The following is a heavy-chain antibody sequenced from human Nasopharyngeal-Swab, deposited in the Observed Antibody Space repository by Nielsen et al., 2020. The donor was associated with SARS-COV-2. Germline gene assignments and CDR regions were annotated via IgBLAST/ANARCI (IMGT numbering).Heavy chain of an antibody. V-gene: IGHV2-5*02. J-gene: IGHJ4*02. Sequence: SGPTLMKPTQTLTLTCTFSGFSLSTSGVGVGWIRQPPGKALEWLALIYWDDDKRYSPSLKSRLTITKDTSKNQVVLTMTNMDPVDTATYYCAHTVTFYSYFDYWGQGTLVTVSS. D-gene: IGHD4-17*01. CDR2: IYWDDDK. CDR3: AHTVTFYSYFDY. CDR1: GFSLSTSGVG.